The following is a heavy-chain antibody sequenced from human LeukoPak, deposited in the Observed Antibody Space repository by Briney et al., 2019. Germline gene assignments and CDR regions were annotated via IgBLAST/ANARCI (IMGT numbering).Heavy chain of an antibody. Sequence: PGGSLRLSCAASGFTFNSYAMTWVRQAPGKGLEWVSHVSGSGGITYYADSVKGRFTISRDNSKNTLYLQMNSLRAEDTAVYYCAKTTARNSSGRYPGWPVDYWGQGTLVTVSS. D-gene: IGHD6-19*01. CDR1: GFTFNSYA. V-gene: IGHV3-23*01. CDR2: VSGSGGIT. CDR3: AKTTARNSSGRYPGWPVDY. J-gene: IGHJ4*02.